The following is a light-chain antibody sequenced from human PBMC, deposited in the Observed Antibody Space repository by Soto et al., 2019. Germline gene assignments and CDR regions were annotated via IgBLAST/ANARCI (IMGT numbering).Light chain of an antibody. V-gene: IGKV3-20*01. CDR2: GAS. CDR3: QQYGSSPWT. J-gene: IGKJ1*01. CDR1: QSVSSSY. Sequence: IVLTQSPGTLSLSPGERATLSCRASQSVSSSYLAWYQQKPGQAPRLLIYGASSRATGIPDRFSGSGSGTDFTLTISRLEPEDFVVFYCQQYGSSPWTFGQGTKVEIK.